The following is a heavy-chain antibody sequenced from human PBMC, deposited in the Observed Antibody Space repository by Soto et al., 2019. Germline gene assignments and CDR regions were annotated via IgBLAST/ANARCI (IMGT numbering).Heavy chain of an antibody. CDR1: GFTFSSYE. CDR3: ATLGVDDAFDI. CDR2: ISSSGSTI. Sequence: EVQLVESGGGLVQPGGSLRLSCAASGFTFSSYEMNWVRQAPGKGLEWVSYISSSGSTIYYADSVKGRFTISRDNAKNSLYLQMNSLRAEDTAVYYCATLGVDDAFDIWGQGTMVTVSS. V-gene: IGHV3-48*03. J-gene: IGHJ3*02. D-gene: IGHD3-10*01.